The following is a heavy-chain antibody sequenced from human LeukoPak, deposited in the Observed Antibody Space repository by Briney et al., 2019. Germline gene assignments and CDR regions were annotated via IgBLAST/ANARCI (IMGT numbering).Heavy chain of an antibody. J-gene: IGHJ5*02. D-gene: IGHD5-24*01. CDR2: IYTSDST. V-gene: IGHV4-4*07. CDR1: GGSISSYY. Sequence: SSETLSLTCTVSGGSISSYYWSWIRQPAGKGLEWIGRIYTSDSTNYNPSLKSRVTMSVDTSKNQFSLKPSSVTAADTAVYYCARHWWEMATIITTNWFDPWGQGTLVTVSS. CDR3: ARHWWEMATIITTNWFDP.